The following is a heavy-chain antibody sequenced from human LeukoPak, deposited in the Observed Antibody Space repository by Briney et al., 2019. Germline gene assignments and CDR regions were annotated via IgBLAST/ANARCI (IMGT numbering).Heavy chain of an antibody. CDR1: GFTFSSYA. D-gene: IGHD3-10*01. J-gene: IGHJ4*02. CDR2: ISSNGGST. V-gene: IGHV3-64*01. CDR3: ARDGLLWFGELTYYFDY. Sequence: GGSLRLSCAASGFTFSSYAMHWVRQAPGKGLEYVSAISSNGGSTYYANSVKGRFTISRDNSKNTLYLQMGSLRAEDMAVYYCARDGLLWFGELTYYFDYWGQGTLVTVSS.